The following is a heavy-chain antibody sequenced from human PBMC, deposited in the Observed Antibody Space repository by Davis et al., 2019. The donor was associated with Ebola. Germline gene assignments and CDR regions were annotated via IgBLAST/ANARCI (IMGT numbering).Heavy chain of an antibody. Sequence: GESLKISCAGSGFTFSRYWMSWVRQAPGKGLEWVANINDDGKEKYYVDSVEGRFTISRDNSRNTLYLQMNGLRVEDTAIYYCAKDTSNIWFDIWGQGTMVTVSS. V-gene: IGHV3-7*03. D-gene: IGHD1-26*01. J-gene: IGHJ3*02. CDR1: GFTFSRYW. CDR2: INDDGKEK. CDR3: AKDTSNIWFDI.